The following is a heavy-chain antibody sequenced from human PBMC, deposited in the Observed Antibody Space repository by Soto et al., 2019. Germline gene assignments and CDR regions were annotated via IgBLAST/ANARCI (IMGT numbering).Heavy chain of an antibody. CDR2: IIPIFGTA. V-gene: IGHV1-69*12. Sequence: QVQLVQSGAEVKKPGSSVKVSCKASGGTFSSYAISWVRQAPGQGLEWMGGIIPIFGTANYAQKFQGRVTITADESMSTXXMELSSLRSEDTAVYYCARCKLGSLPNGYYYGMDVWGQGTTVTVSS. D-gene: IGHD2-8*01. CDR1: GGTFSSYA. J-gene: IGHJ6*02. CDR3: ARCKLGSLPNGYYYGMDV.